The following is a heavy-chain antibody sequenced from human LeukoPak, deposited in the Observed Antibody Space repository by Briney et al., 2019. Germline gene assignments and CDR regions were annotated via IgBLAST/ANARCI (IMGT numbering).Heavy chain of an antibody. V-gene: IGHV4-59*12. CDR2: IYYSGST. CDR1: GGSISSYY. CDR3: ARARGGAFDI. Sequence: PSETLSLTCTVSGGSISSYYWSWIRQPPGKGLEWIGYIYYSGSTNYNPSPKSRVTMSVDTSKNQFSLKLSSVTAADTAVYYCARARGGAFDIWGQGTMVTVSS. J-gene: IGHJ3*02. D-gene: IGHD3-10*01.